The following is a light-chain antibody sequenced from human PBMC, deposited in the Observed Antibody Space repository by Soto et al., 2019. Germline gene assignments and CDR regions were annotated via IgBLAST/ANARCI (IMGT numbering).Light chain of an antibody. CDR2: EVN. CDR1: SSDIGNFRL. J-gene: IGLJ1*01. Sequence: QSALAQPASVSGSPGQSITISCTGTSSDIGNFRLVSWYQQHRGKVPKVVMFEVNKRPSWVSNRFSGSKPRNTASLTISGLQAEDEADYYCISYTGSSTYYVFGNGTKVTVL. V-gene: IGLV2-14*02. CDR3: ISYTGSSTYYV.